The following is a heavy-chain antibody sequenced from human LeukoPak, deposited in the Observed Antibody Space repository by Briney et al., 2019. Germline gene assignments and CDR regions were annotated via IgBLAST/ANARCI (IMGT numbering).Heavy chain of an antibody. Sequence: GSLRLSCAASGCPFSTYWMHWVRQAPGKGLVWVSRIRPEGTTTAYADSVKGRFTISRDNAKNTLFLQMNSLSAEDTAVYYCARDLDWILFDYWGQGTLVTVSS. D-gene: IGHD3-9*01. CDR2: IRPEGTTT. CDR1: GCPFSTYW. CDR3: ARDLDWILFDY. J-gene: IGHJ4*02. V-gene: IGHV3-74*03.